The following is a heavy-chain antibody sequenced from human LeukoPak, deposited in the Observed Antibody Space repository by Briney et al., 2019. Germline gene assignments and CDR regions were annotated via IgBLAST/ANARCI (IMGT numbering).Heavy chain of an antibody. CDR2: ISAYNGNT. Sequence: ASVKVSCKVSGYTFTGYYMHWVRLAPGQGLEWMGWISAYNGNTNYAQKLQGRVTMTTDTSTSTAYMELRSLRSDDTAVYYCARDYQDEWLVPFDYWGQGTLVTVSS. D-gene: IGHD6-19*01. CDR3: ARDYQDEWLVPFDY. J-gene: IGHJ4*02. V-gene: IGHV1-18*04. CDR1: GYTFTGYY.